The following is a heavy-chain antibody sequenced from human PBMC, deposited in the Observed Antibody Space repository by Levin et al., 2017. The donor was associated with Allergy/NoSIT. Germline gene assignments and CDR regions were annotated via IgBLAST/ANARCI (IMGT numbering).Heavy chain of an antibody. V-gene: IGHV5-51*01. J-gene: IGHJ5*02. CDR1: GYTFNTYW. Sequence: GESLKISCQASGYTFNTYWLAWVRQLPGRGLEWMAIIYPDDSDVRYNPSFQGRVIVSADKSIKTAYLQWNRLTASDSGMYYCARWGGLSRERGFGHWGQGTLVTVSS. D-gene: IGHD3-16*01. CDR2: IYPDDSDV. CDR3: ARWGGLSRERGFGH.